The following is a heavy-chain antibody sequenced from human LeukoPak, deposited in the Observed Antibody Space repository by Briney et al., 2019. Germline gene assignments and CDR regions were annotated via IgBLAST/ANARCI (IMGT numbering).Heavy chain of an antibody. J-gene: IGHJ5*02. D-gene: IGHD2-21*01. CDR3: ARVRSDSRFDP. V-gene: IGHV3-74*01. CDR1: GFTFSGYW. CDR2: INSDGSST. Sequence: GGSLRLSCAASGFTFSGYWMHWVRHAPGKGLVWVSRINSDGSSTSYADSVKGRFTISRDNAKNTLYLQMNSLRAEDTAVYYCARVRSDSRFDPWGQGTLVTVSS.